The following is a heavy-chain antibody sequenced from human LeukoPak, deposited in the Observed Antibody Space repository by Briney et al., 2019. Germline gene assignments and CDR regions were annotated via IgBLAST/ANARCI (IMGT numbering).Heavy chain of an antibody. CDR3: ARDRITMVRGVILYYYGMDV. V-gene: IGHV3-33*01. CDR1: GFTFSSYG. J-gene: IGHJ6*02. CDR2: IWYDGSNK. Sequence: GGSLRLSCAASGFTFSSYGMHWVRQAPGKGLEWVAVIWYDGSNKYYADSVKGRFTISRDNSKNTLYLQMNSLRVEDTAVYYCARDRITMVRGVILYYYGMDVWGQGTTVTVSS. D-gene: IGHD3-10*01.